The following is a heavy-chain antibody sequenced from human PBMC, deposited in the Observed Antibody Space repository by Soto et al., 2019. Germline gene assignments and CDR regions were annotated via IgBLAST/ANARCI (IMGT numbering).Heavy chain of an antibody. CDR2: IYYSGST. CDR1: SGSISSSSSY. D-gene: IGHD3-10*02. J-gene: IGHJ5*02. V-gene: IGHV4-61*05. Sequence: SETLSLTCTVSSGSISSSSSYWGWIRQPPGKGLEWIGYIYYSGSTNYNPSLKSRVTISVDTSKNQFSLKLSSVTAADTAVYYCARVGNPDYVAEFDPWGQGTLVTVSS. CDR3: ARVGNPDYVAEFDP.